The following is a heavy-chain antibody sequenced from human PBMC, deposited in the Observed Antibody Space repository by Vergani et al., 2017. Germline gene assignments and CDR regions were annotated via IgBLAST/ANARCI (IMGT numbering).Heavy chain of an antibody. CDR3: AKHFRGWGIDY. J-gene: IGHJ4*02. CDR1: GFTLSNYD. D-gene: IGHD3-16*01. CDR2: IQFDGSNQ. Sequence: QVQLVESGGGVLQRGGSLRLSCATSGFTLSNYDMQWIRQGPGKGLEFVAFIQFDGSNQYYADSVKGRFTLSRDFSKNTLYLQMNSLRTDDTATYYCAKHFRGWGIDYGGQGTQVIVSS. V-gene: IGHV3-30*02.